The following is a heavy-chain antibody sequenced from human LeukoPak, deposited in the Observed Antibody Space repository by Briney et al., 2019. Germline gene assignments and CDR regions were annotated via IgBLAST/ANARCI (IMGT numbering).Heavy chain of an antibody. CDR2: ISYDGSNK. V-gene: IGHV3-30*18. CDR1: GFTFSSYG. Sequence: PGGSLRLSCAASGFTFSSYGMHWVRQAPGKGLEWVAVISYDGSNKYYADSVKGRFTISRDNSKNTLYLQMNSLRAEDTAVYYCAKDLNTIFGVVIDWGQGTLVTVSS. CDR3: AKDLNTIFGVVID. D-gene: IGHD3-3*01. J-gene: IGHJ4*02.